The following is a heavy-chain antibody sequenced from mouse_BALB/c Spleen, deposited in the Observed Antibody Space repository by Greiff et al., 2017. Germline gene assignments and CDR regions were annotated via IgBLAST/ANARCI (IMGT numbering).Heavy chain of an antibody. V-gene: IGHV1S126*01. CDR2: IDPSDSET. D-gene: IGHD2-3*01. CDR3: ARWDGRDDVDY. J-gene: IGHJ2*01. Sequence: QVQLQQSGPQLVRPGASVKISCKASGYSFTSYWMHWVKQRPGQGLEWIGMIDPSDSETRLNQKFKDKATLTVDKSSSTAYMQLSSPTSEDTAVYDCARWDGRDDVDYWGQGTTLTVSS. CDR1: GYSFTSYW.